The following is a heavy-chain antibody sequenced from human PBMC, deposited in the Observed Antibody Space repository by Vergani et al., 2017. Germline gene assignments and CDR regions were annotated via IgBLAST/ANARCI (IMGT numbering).Heavy chain of an antibody. Sequence: QVQLVQSGAEVKKPGSSVKVSCKTSGGTFKSNTFSWVRQAPGQGLEWMGGIIPIFGTADYAQDFQGRLSITEDDSTSTVYMELSSLRSDDTAIYYCARDTYGSDANPPPARGQGTLVTVSS. J-gene: IGHJ4*02. CDR1: GGTFKSNT. CDR2: IIPIFGTA. CDR3: ARDTYGSDANPPPA. D-gene: IGHD6-19*01. V-gene: IGHV1-69*01.